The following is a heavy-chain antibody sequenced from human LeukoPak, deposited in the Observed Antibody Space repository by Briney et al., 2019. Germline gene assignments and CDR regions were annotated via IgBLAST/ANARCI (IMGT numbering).Heavy chain of an antibody. J-gene: IGHJ4*02. Sequence: GGSLRLSCAASGFTFSSYTMNWVRQAPGKGLEWVSSISSSSSYIYYADSVKGRCSISRDNAKKSLYLQMNILRAEDTAVYYCARDRWGYSYGGDWGQGTQVTVSS. D-gene: IGHD5-12*01. CDR1: GFTFSSYT. CDR3: ARDRWGYSYGGD. V-gene: IGHV3-21*01. CDR2: ISSSSSYI.